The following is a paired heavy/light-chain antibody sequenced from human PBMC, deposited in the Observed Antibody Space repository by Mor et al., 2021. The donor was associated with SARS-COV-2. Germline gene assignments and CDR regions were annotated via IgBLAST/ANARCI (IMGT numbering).Heavy chain of an antibody. V-gene: IGHV3-49*04. CDR3: TRRIFGPTTGMDV. Sequence: EVRLVDSGGGLVQPGRSLRLSCTASGFTFRDYAMSWVRQAPGKGLEWVGFIRAKAHGGTTDYAASVKGRVTISRDDSKSIAYLQMNSLKIEDSAVYYCTRRIFGPTTGMDVWGQGTTVTVSS. J-gene: IGHJ6*02. CDR1: GFTFRDYA. CDR2: IRAKAHGGTT. D-gene: IGHD3-3*01.
Light chain of an antibody. J-gene: IGKJ1*01. V-gene: IGKV1-27*01. Sequence: DIQMTQSPSSLSASVGDRVTITCRASQGINNYLAWYQQKLGKVPKLLITGASTLQSGVPSRFSGGQSGTDFTLTINNLQPEDVASYYCQKYDGVPWTFGQGTQVEIK. CDR3: QKYDGVPWT. CDR2: GAS. CDR1: QGINNY.